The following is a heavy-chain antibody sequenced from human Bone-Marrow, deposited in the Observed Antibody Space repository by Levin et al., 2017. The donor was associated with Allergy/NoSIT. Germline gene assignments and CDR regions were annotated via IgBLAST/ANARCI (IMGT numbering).Heavy chain of an antibody. CDR1: GGSINSGDSY. V-gene: IGHV4-30-4*01. CDR2: IYYSGST. CDR3: ARLSLTSYDILTGYYSPIGTFDY. D-gene: IGHD3-9*01. J-gene: IGHJ4*02. Sequence: SETLSLTCNVSGGSINSGDSYWSWIRQPPGKGLEWIGYIYYSGSTYYNPSLKSRITISIDTSKSQFSLQLSSVTAADTAVYYCARLSLTSYDILTGYYSPIGTFDYWGQGTLVTVSS.